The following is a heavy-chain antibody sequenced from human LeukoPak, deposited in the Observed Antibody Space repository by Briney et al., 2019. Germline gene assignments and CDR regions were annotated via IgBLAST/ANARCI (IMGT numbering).Heavy chain of an antibody. V-gene: IGHV3-30*02. CDR2: IRYDGSNK. Sequence: GGSLRLSCAASGFTFSSYAMHWVRQAPGKGLEWVAFIRYDGSNKYYADSVKGRFTISRDNSKNTLYLQMNSLRAEDTAVYYCAKDGSSTSAPDYWGQGTLVTVSS. CDR3: AKDGSSTSAPDY. CDR1: GFTFSSYA. D-gene: IGHD2-2*01. J-gene: IGHJ4*02.